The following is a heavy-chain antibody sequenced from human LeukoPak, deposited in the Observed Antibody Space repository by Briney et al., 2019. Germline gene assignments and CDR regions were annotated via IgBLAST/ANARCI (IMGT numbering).Heavy chain of an antibody. J-gene: IGHJ4*02. CDR2: IYYSGST. V-gene: IGHV4-39*01. Sequence: SETLSLTCTVSGGSISSSSYYWGWIRQPPGKGLEWIGSIYYSGSTYYNPSLKSRVTISVDTSKNQFSLKLSSLTAADTAVYYCARRWAYYFDYWGQGTLVTVSS. D-gene: IGHD1-26*01. CDR1: GGSISSSSYY. CDR3: ARRWAYYFDY.